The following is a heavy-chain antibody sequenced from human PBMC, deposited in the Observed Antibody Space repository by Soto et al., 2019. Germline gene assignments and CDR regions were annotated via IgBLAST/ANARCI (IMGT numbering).Heavy chain of an antibody. Sequence: PGGSLRLSCSASGFIFSSSAMNWVRQAPGKGLEWVSAISGSGGSIYYADSVKGRFTISRDNSKTTLYLQMDSLRAEDTAVYYCAKGGGDSLRYXMDVWGQGTTVTVSS. J-gene: IGHJ6*02. CDR2: ISGSGGSI. D-gene: IGHD2-21*02. CDR1: GFIFSSSA. V-gene: IGHV3-23*01. CDR3: AKGGGDSLRYXMDV.